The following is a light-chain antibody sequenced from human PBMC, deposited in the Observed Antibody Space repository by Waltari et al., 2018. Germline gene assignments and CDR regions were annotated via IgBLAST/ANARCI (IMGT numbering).Light chain of an antibody. V-gene: IGLV2-23*02. Sequence: QSALTQPASVSGSPGQSITISCTGTSSDVGRYHLVLWYQQHPGKAPKLMIYEVSKRPSGVSNRFSGSKSGNTASLTISGLQAEDEADYYCCSYAGSSTWVFGGGTKLTVL. CDR1: SSDVGRYHL. CDR3: CSYAGSSTWV. CDR2: EVS. J-gene: IGLJ3*02.